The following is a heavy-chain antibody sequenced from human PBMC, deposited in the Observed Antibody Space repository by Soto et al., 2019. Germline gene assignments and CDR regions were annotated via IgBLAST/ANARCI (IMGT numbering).Heavy chain of an antibody. CDR1: GFTFSSYW. CDR3: ARSGHFWSGYYTYYYYGMDV. Sequence: GGSLRLSCAASGFTFSSYWMHWVRQAPGKGLVWVSRINSDGSSTSYADSVKGRFTISRDNAKNTLYLQMNSLRAEDTAVYYCARSGHFWSGYYTYYYYGMDVWGQGATVTVSS. CDR2: INSDGSST. D-gene: IGHD3-3*02. V-gene: IGHV3-74*01. J-gene: IGHJ6*02.